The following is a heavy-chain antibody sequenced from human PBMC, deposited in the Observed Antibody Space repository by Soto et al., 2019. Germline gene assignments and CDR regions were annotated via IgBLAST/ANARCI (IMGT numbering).Heavy chain of an antibody. V-gene: IGHV3-48*03. J-gene: IGHJ4*02. CDR1: GFDFSGSE. CDR3: AKVAPFILGSPF. D-gene: IGHD2-21*01. CDR2: ITGSGGAM. Sequence: GGSLRLSCTASGFDFSGSEMNWFRQAPGKGLEWVAYITGSGGAMFHADSVKGRFSISRDNAKNSLFLEMNNLTADDAGLYYCAKVAPFILGSPFWGQGTLVTVSS.